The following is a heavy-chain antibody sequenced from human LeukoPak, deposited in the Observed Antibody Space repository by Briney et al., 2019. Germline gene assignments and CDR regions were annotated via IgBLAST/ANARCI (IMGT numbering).Heavy chain of an antibody. V-gene: IGHV3-30*04. D-gene: IGHD4-23*01. J-gene: IGHJ3*02. CDR1: GFTFSSYA. CDR3: VRVYGGNPHDAFDI. CDR2: ISYDGSNK. Sequence: GGSLRLSCAASGFTFSSYAMHWVRQAPGKGLEWVAVISYDGSNKYYADSVKGRFTISRDNAKNSLYLQMNSLRAEDTAVYYCVRVYGGNPHDAFDIWGQGTMVTVSS.